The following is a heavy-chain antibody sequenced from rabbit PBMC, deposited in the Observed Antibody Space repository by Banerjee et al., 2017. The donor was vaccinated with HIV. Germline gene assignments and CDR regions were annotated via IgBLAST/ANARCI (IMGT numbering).Heavy chain of an antibody. Sequence: QEQLVESGGGLVQPEGSLALTCTASGFTISSSYWICWVRQAPGKGLEWIGCIYTGSSGIAHYANWAKGRFTISKTSSTTVTLQMTSLTAADTATYFCARDIYNSGAWGGFNLWGPGTLVTVS. CDR1: GFTISSSYW. J-gene: IGHJ4*01. V-gene: IGHV1S45*01. CDR3: ARDIYNSGAWGGFNL. CDR2: IYTGSSGIA. D-gene: IGHD4-1*01.